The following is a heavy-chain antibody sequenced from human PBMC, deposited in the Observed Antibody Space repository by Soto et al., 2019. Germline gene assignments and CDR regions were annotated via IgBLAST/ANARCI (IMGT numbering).Heavy chain of an antibody. CDR1: GFTFDDHA. D-gene: IGHD3-9*01. CDR2: ITWNSVAL. J-gene: IGHJ4*02. CDR3: AKERVRDFDG. Sequence: VQLVESGGGLVRPGGSLRLSCAASGFTFDDHAMHWGRQAPGQGLEWISAITWNSVALDYADSVKGRFTISRDNAKNSLYLQMDTWRPEDTALYYCAKERVRDFDGWGQGTLVTVSS. V-gene: IGHV3-9*01.